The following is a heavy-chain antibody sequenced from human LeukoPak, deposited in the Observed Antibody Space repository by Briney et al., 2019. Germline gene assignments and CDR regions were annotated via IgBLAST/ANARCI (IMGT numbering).Heavy chain of an antibody. J-gene: IGHJ4*02. CDR3: ARSDSYSFDY. V-gene: IGHV4-39*01. Sequence: SETLSLTCTVSGGXISSYYWGWIRQPPGKGLEWIGSIYYSGSTYYNPSLKSRVTISVDTSKNQFSLKLSSVTAADTAVYYCARSDSYSFDYWGQGTLVTVSS. CDR1: GGXISSYY. CDR2: IYYSGST. D-gene: IGHD2-21*02.